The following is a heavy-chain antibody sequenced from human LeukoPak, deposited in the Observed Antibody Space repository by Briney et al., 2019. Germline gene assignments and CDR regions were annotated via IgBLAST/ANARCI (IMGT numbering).Heavy chain of an antibody. CDR3: ARGRRTGTTDY. Sequence: SEILSLTCTVSGGSISSYYWSWIRQPPGKGLEWIGYIYYSGSTNYNPSLKSRVTISVDTSKNQFSLKLSSVTAADTAVYYCARGRRTGTTDYWGQGTLVTVSS. CDR2: IYYSGST. J-gene: IGHJ4*02. V-gene: IGHV4-59*01. D-gene: IGHD1-7*01. CDR1: GGSISSYY.